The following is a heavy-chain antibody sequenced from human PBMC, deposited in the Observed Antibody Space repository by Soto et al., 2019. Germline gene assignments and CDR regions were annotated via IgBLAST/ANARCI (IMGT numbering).Heavy chain of an antibody. D-gene: IGHD1-7*01. V-gene: IGHV4-4*02. CDR3: ASRDPGTSVDY. J-gene: IGHJ4*02. Sequence: PSETLSLTCAVYGRSFTSNNWWTWVRQPPGQGLEWIGEIYRTGSTNYNPSLKSRVTISLDKSENQFSLKVTSLTAADTAVYYCASRDPGTSVDYWGQGTLVTVSS. CDR1: GRSFTSNNW. CDR2: IYRTGST.